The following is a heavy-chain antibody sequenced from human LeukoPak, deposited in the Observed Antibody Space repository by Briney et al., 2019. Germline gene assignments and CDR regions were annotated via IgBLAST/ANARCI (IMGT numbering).Heavy chain of an antibody. CDR1: GYTFTDYH. V-gene: IGHV1-2*02. J-gene: IGHJ4*02. CDR3: ATLMAHLDY. D-gene: IGHD2-8*01. Sequence: ASVKVSCKAFGYTFTDYHMHWVRQGPGQGLEWMGWINPNSGDTNYAQKFQGRVTMTRDTTISTAYMELSRLRSDDTAVFYCATLMAHLDYWGQGTLVTVSS. CDR2: INPNSGDT.